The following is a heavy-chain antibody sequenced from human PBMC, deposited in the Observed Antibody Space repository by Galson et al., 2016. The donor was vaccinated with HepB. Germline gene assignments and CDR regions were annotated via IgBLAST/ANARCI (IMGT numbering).Heavy chain of an antibody. V-gene: IGHV6-1*01. CDR2: TQYRSKWEN. Sequence: CAISGDSVSSNTAAWHWIRQSPSRGLEWPARTQYRSKWENDYAVSVKSRVTVNPDTSKNLLTLQVNSVTPEDTAVYYCVRGPPAYHYYGMDVWGQGTTVTVSS. J-gene: IGHJ6*02. CDR1: GDSVSSNTAA. CDR3: VRGPPAYHYYGMDV.